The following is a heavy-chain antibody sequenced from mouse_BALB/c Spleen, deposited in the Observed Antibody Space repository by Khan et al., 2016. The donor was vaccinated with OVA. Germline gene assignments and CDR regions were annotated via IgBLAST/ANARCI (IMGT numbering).Heavy chain of an antibody. V-gene: IGHV9-3-1*01. Sequence: QIQLVQSGPELKKPGETVKIPCKASGYTFTNFGMNWVKQAPGEGLKWMGWINTYTGEPTYADDFKGRFAFSLETSASTAYLQINNLKNEDTATYFCTRPPYFSYVMVYWGQGTSVTVSS. CDR3: TRPPYFSYVMVY. CDR1: GYTFTNFG. J-gene: IGHJ4*01. D-gene: IGHD2-10*01. CDR2: INTYTGEP.